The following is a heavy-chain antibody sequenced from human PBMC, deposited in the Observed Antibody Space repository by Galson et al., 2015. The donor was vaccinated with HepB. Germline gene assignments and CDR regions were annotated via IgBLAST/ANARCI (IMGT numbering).Heavy chain of an antibody. J-gene: IGHJ4*02. V-gene: IGHV3-15*01. CDR3: TTMGKQQLSEFDY. CDR1: GFTFSSYW. CDR2: IKSKIDGGTM. Sequence: SLRLSCAASGFTFSSYWMNWVRQAPGKGLEWVGRIKSKIDGGTMDYAAPVKGRFTISRDDSKNTLYLQMNSLKTEDTAVYYCTTMGKQQLSEFDYWGQGTLVTISS. D-gene: IGHD6-13*01.